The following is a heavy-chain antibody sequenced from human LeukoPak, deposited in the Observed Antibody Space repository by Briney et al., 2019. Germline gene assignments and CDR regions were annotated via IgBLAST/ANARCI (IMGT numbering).Heavy chain of an antibody. CDR3: ARDQYFDFWRSTATPYYFDY. V-gene: IGHV4-4*07. Sequence: SETLSLTYTVTSGSISGHYWSWIRQPAGKEMQWTGLIYTSGATNYNPSLKSRVTMSIDTSKKEFTLKLTSVTAADTAVYYCARDQYFDFWRSTATPYYFDYSGQGTLVTVSS. D-gene: IGHD3-3*01. CDR1: SGSISGHY. J-gene: IGHJ4*02. CDR2: IYTSGAT.